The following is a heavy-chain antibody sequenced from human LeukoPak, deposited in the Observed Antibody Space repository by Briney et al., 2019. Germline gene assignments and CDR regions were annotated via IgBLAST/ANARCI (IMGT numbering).Heavy chain of an antibody. CDR3: ARAWGGYDSIYFDY. Sequence: GGSLRLSCAASGFTFDDYAMHWVRQAPGKGLEWVSSISSSSSYIYYADSVKGRFTISRDNAKNSLYLQMNSLRAEDTAVYYCARAWGGYDSIYFDYWGQGTLVTVSS. V-gene: IGHV3-21*01. J-gene: IGHJ4*02. D-gene: IGHD5-12*01. CDR2: ISSSSSYI. CDR1: GFTFDDYA.